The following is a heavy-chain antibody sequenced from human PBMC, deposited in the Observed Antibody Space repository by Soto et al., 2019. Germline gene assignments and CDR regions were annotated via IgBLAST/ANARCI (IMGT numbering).Heavy chain of an antibody. CDR2: ISSSGYST. Sequence: GGSLRLSCAASGFTFSDYAVTWVRQAPGKGLEWVSTISSSGYSTYYADYVKGRFTISRDNSKNTLYLQMNSLRAEDMALYYCAKDQGSSWYEIDYWGQGTLVTVSS. CDR3: AKDQGSSWYEIDY. D-gene: IGHD6-13*01. V-gene: IGHV3-23*01. J-gene: IGHJ4*02. CDR1: GFTFSDYA.